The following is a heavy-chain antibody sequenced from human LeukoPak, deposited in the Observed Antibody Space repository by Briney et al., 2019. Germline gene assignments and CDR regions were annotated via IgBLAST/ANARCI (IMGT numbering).Heavy chain of an antibody. Sequence: SETLSLTCAVYGGSFSGYYWSWIRQPPGKGLEWIGEINHSGSTNYNPSLKSRVAISVDTSKNQFSLKLSSVTAADTAVYYCARFGMVREKNYFDYWGQGTLVTVSS. CDR1: GGSFSGYY. V-gene: IGHV4-34*01. CDR3: ARFGMVREKNYFDY. D-gene: IGHD3-10*01. CDR2: INHSGST. J-gene: IGHJ4*02.